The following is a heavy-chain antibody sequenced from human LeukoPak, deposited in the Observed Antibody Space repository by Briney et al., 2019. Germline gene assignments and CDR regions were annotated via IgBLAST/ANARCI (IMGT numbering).Heavy chain of an antibody. J-gene: IGHJ4*02. CDR1: GGSISGSSYF. CDR3: ARLKEGIDY. CDR2: IYYSGNT. Sequence: PSETLSLTCAVSGGSISGSSYFWGWIRQPPGKGLEWIGSIYYSGNTYYNPSLKSRVTISVGTSKNQFSLKLSSVTAADTAVYYCARLKEGIDYWGQGTLVTVSS. V-gene: IGHV4-39*01. D-gene: IGHD3-10*01.